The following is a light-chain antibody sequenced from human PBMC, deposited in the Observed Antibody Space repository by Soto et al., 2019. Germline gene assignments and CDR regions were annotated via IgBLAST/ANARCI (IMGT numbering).Light chain of an antibody. V-gene: IGKV1-6*01. CDR1: QGIRND. J-gene: IGKJ1*01. CDR3: QQYYTTPWT. Sequence: AIQMTQSPSSLSASVGDRVTITCRASQGIRNDLGWYQQKPGQAPKLLIFAASSLQVGVPSRFSGSGSGTDFTLTISSLQPEDFAAYYCQQYYTTPWTFGQGTKVEIK. CDR2: AAS.